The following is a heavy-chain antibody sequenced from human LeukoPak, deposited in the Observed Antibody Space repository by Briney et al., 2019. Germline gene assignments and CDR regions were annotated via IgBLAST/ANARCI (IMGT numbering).Heavy chain of an antibody. J-gene: IGHJ4*02. V-gene: IGHV3-21*01. CDR2: ISSSSSYI. D-gene: IGHD2-21*02. CDR1: GFTFSSYS. CDR3: ARGPCGGDCSPYFDY. Sequence: GGSLRLSCAASGFTFSSYSMNWVRQAPGKGLEWVSSISSSSSYIYYADSVKGRFTISRDNAKNSLYLQMNSLRAEDTAVHYCARGPCGGDCSPYFDYWGQGTLVTVSS.